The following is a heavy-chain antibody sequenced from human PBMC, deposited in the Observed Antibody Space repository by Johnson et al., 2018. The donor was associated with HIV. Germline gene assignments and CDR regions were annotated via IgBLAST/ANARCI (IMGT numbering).Heavy chain of an antibody. CDR2: VSGRGGST. CDR3: AKEGAAVIHFDI. V-gene: IGHV3-23*04. CDR1: GFTFSNYA. J-gene: IGHJ3*02. D-gene: IGHD6-13*01. Sequence: VQLVESGGGLVKPGGSLRLSCGASGFTFSNYAMSWVRQAPGKGLEWVSGVSGRGGSTYYADSVKGRFTLSRDNSKNTLYLQMNSLRAEDTAVYYCAKEGAAVIHFDIWGQGTMVTVSS.